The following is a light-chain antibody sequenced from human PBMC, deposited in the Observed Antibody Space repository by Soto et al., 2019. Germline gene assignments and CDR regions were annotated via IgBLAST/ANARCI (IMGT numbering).Light chain of an antibody. CDR1: QGIGNN. CDR2: TTS. CDR3: QKYDSVPWS. J-gene: IGKJ1*01. V-gene: IGKV1-27*01. Sequence: DIQMTQSPSSLSASVGDRVTITCRASQGIGNNLALYQQKPGKVPKVLIYTTSTLHSGVPSRFSGSGSGTDFTLTINSLQPEDVATYFCQKYDSVPWSFGQGTRVEI.